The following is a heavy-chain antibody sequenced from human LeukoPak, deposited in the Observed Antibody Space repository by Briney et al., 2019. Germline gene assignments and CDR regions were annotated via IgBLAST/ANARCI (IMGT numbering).Heavy chain of an antibody. CDR1: GFTFSSYA. V-gene: IGHV3-23*01. CDR2: ISGSGGST. D-gene: IGHD2-2*01. Sequence: GGSLRLSCAASGFTFSSYAMSWVRQAPGEGLEWVSGISGSGGSTYYADSVKGRFTISRDNSKNTLYLQMNSLRAEDTAVYYCAKDLYCSSTSCWAGHYYYYYMDVWGKGTTVTVSS. J-gene: IGHJ6*03. CDR3: AKDLYCSSTSCWAGHYYYYYMDV.